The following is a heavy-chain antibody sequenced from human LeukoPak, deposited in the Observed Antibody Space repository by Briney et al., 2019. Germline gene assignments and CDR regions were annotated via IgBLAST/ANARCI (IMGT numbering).Heavy chain of an antibody. J-gene: IGHJ3*02. CDR3: SGVAARPVYAFDI. V-gene: IGHV3-53*01. Sequence: GGSLRLSCAASGFTVSSNYMSWVRQAPGKGLEWVSVIYSDGSTYYSDSVQGRFTTSTDNSKNTPYLQINSLTSDDTTVYYFSGVAARPVYAFDIWGQGTMVTVSS. D-gene: IGHD6-6*01. CDR1: GFTVSSNY. CDR2: IYSDGST.